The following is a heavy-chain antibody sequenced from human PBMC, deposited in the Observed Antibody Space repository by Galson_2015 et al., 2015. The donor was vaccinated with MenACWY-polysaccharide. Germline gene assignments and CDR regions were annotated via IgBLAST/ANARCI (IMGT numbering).Heavy chain of an antibody. J-gene: IGHJ4*02. CDR2: IYPGDSDT. D-gene: IGHD2-2*01. V-gene: IGHV5-51*01. CDR3: ASHKGCSSPNCRLTLGDY. CDR1: GYSFTSYW. Sequence: QSGAEVKKPGESLKISCKGSGYSFTSYWLGWVRQMPGKGLEWMGIIYPGDSDTKYSPSFQGQVTISADKSISTAYLQWSSLKASDTAMYYCASHKGCSSPNCRLTLGDYWGQGTLVTVSS.